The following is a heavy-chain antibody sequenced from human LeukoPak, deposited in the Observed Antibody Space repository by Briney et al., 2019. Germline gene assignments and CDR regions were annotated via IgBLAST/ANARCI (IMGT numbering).Heavy chain of an antibody. J-gene: IGHJ4*02. D-gene: IGHD3-10*01. CDR3: ARVGGSVGDY. CDR1: GYSISSGYY. Sequence: SETLSLTCAVSGYSISSGYYWGWIRQPPGKGLEWIGSIYHSGSTNYNPSLKSRVTISVDTSKNQFSLKLSSVTAADTAVYYCARVGGSVGDYWGQGTLVTVSS. V-gene: IGHV4-38-2*01. CDR2: IYHSGST.